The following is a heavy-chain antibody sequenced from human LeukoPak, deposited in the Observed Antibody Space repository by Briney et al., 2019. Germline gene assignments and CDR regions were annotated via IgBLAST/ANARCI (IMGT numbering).Heavy chain of an antibody. CDR2: INSDGSST. CDR1: GFTFSTYW. V-gene: IGHV3-74*01. CDR3: ARVGCSGTNCYGYYYSYGMDV. J-gene: IGHJ6*02. Sequence: GGSLRLSCAASGFTFSTYWMHWVRQAPGKGLVWVSRINSDGSSTSYADSVKGRFSISRDNAKNTLYLQMNSLRAEDTAVYYCARVGCSGTNCYGYYYSYGMDVWGQGTTVTVSS. D-gene: IGHD2-2*01.